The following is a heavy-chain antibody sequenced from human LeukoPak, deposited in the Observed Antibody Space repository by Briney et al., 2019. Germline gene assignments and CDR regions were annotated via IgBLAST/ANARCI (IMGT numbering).Heavy chain of an antibody. D-gene: IGHD2-15*01. CDR3: ARGGFRVAASKPNWFDP. CDR1: GFPFNAYW. CDR2: ISYDGSDK. V-gene: IGHV3-30-3*01. Sequence: GGSLRLSCAASGFPFNAYWMTWVRQAPGKGLEWVAVISYDGSDKYYADSVKGRFTISRDNSKNTLYLQMNSLRAEDTAVYYCARGGFRVAASKPNWFDPWGQGTLVTVSS. J-gene: IGHJ5*02.